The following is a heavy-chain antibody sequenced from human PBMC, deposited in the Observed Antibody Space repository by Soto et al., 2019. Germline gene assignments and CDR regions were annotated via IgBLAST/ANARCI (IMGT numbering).Heavy chain of an antibody. D-gene: IGHD3-22*01. CDR1: GGSISSSSYY. CDR3: ARRWGNYDSSGIYFDY. Sequence: SETLSLTCTVSGGSISSSSYYWGWIRQPPGKGLEWIGSIYYSGSTYYNPSLKSRVTISVDTSKNQFSLKLSSVTAADTAVYYCARRWGNYDSSGIYFDYWGQGTLVTVSS. CDR2: IYYSGST. V-gene: IGHV4-39*01. J-gene: IGHJ4*02.